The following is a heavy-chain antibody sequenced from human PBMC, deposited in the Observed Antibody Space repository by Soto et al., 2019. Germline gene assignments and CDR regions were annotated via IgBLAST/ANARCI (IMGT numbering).Heavy chain of an antibody. V-gene: IGHV4-59*01. CDR3: ARFDLFNGMDV. CDR1: GGSISSYY. J-gene: IGHJ6*02. D-gene: IGHD3-3*01. CDR2: IYYSGST. Sequence: QVQLQESGPGLVKPSETLSLTCTVSGGSISSYYWSWIRQPPGKGLEWIGYIYYSGSTNYNPSLKSXXTXSXXTSKNQFSLKLSSVTAADTAVYYCARFDLFNGMDVWGQGTTVTVSS.